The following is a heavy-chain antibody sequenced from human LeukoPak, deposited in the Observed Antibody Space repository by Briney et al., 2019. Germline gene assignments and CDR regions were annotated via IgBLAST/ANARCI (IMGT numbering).Heavy chain of an antibody. V-gene: IGHV3-23*01. J-gene: IGHJ5*01. CDR2: ISGSGGNT. CDR3: AKDRRWFDY. CDR1: GFTFSTYA. Sequence: GGSLRLSCAASGFTFSTYAMSWVRRPPARGLEWVSGISGSGGNTYYADSVRGRFTISRDNSKTTLYLQMTSLRAEDTAVYCCAKDRRWFDYWGQGTLVTVSS.